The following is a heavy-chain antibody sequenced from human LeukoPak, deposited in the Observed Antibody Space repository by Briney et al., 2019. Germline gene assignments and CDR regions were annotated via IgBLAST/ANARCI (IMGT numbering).Heavy chain of an antibody. CDR1: GYTFSSLG. CDR3: AKNVWFGESSDAFDI. Sequence: ASVKVSCKASGYTFSSLGVSWVRQAPGQGLEWMGWISGYNGNTHYAQNFQGRVTMTTDTSASIAYMELSSLRSDDTAVYYCAKNVWFGESSDAFDIWGQGTMLTVSS. J-gene: IGHJ3*02. V-gene: IGHV1-18*01. CDR2: ISGYNGNT. D-gene: IGHD3-10*01.